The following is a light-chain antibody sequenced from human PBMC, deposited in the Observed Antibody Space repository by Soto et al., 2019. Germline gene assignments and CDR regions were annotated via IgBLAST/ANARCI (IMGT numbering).Light chain of an antibody. Sequence: EIVLTQSPATLSLSPGERATLSCRASQSVRNDLVWYHQKPGQAPRVLIYSASNRATGIPARFSGSVSGTDFTLTISSLEPEDFAVYSCQQRTNWPPTFGGGTKVEMK. J-gene: IGKJ4*01. CDR2: SAS. CDR1: QSVRND. V-gene: IGKV3-11*01. CDR3: QQRTNWPPT.